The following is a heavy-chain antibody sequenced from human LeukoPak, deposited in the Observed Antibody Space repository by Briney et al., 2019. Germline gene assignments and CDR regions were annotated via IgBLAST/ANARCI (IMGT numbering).Heavy chain of an antibody. J-gene: IGHJ6*03. CDR3: ARSLRAAASLYYYYMDV. D-gene: IGHD3-16*02. CDR1: GGSISSYY. V-gene: IGHV4-59*01. CDR2: IYYSGST. Sequence: SETLSLTCTVSGGSISSYYWSGIRQPPGKGLEWIGYIYYSGSTNYNPSLKSRVTISVDTSKNQFSLKLSSVTAADTAVYYCARSLRAAASLYYYYMDVWGKGTTVTVSS.